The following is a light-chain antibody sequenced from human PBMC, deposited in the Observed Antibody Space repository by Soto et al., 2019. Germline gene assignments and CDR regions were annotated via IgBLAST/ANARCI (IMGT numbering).Light chain of an antibody. CDR3: CSYEGSSCFRLL. V-gene: IGLV2-11*01. Sequence: QSALTQPRSVSGSPGQSVTISCTGTNSDVGSYNYVSWYQQHPGKAPKLMIYDVTKRPSGVPERFSGSKSGNTASLSISGLQGADEAEYDCCCCSYEGSSCFRLLFGGGTKLTVL. J-gene: IGLJ2*01. CDR1: NSDVGSYNY. CDR2: DVT.